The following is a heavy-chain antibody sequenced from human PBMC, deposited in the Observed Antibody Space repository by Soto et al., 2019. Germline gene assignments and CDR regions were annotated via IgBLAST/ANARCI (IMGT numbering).Heavy chain of an antibody. CDR1: GGSISNSMYY. D-gene: IGHD5-12*01. CDR3: ARHPHSGYALYYFDY. CDR2: IYYSGST. V-gene: IGHV4-39*01. J-gene: IGHJ4*01. Sequence: SETLSLTCTVSGGSISNSMYYWGWLRQPPGKGLEWIGSIYYSGSTYYNPSLKSRVTISRDTSKNQFSLNLSSVTAADTAVYYGARHPHSGYALYYFDYWGHGTLVTVSS.